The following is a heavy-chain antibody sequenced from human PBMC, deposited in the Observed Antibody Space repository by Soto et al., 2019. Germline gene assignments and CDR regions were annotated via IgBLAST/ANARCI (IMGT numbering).Heavy chain of an antibody. CDR3: ARGLYDSSGYYMPYFDY. J-gene: IGHJ4*02. V-gene: IGHV3-21*01. Sequence: EVKLVESRGGLVKPGESLRLSCAASGFTFSSYAVNWVRQAPGKGLEWVSSISSSSSFIDYADSVKGRFTISRDNAKNSLSLQTKRLRAEDTPVYYCARGLYDSSGYYMPYFDYWGQGALVTVSS. CDR1: GFTFSSYA. CDR2: ISSSSSFI. D-gene: IGHD3-22*01.